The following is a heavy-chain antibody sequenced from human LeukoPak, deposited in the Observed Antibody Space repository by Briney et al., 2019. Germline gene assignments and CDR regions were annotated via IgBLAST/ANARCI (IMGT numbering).Heavy chain of an antibody. V-gene: IGHV1-2*02. CDR2: INPNSGGT. J-gene: IGHJ4*02. CDR1: GYTFTGYY. CDR3: ARAADVNYFDC. Sequence: ASVKVSCKASGYTFTGYYMHWVRQAPGQGLEWMGWINPNSGGTNYAQKFQGRVTMARDTSISAAYMELSRLTSDDTAVYYCARAADVNYFDCWGQGTLVTVS. D-gene: IGHD6-13*01.